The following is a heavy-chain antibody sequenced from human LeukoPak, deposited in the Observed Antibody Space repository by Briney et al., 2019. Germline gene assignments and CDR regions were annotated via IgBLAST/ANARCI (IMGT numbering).Heavy chain of an antibody. V-gene: IGHV3-23*01. CDR3: AKEWFGELSYYYYGMDV. J-gene: IGHJ6*02. CDR1: GFTFSSYA. Sequence: GGSLRLSCAASGFTFSSYAMSWVRQAPGKGLEWVSAISGSGGSTYYADSVKGRFTISRDNSKNTLYLQMNSLRAEDTAVYYCAKEWFGELSYYYYGMDVWGLGTTVTVSS. CDR2: ISGSGGST. D-gene: IGHD3-10*01.